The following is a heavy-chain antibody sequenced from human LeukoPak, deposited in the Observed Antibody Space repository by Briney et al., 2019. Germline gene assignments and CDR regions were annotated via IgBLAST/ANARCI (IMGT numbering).Heavy chain of an antibody. Sequence: GGSLRLSCAASGFTFSDSAMTWVRQVPGKELEWVSLISSSGGNTYYADSVKGRFTISRDNSKNTLSLQMNSLRVEDMAIYYCAKDIQLSTWGLGTMVTVSS. CDR1: GFTFSDSA. CDR2: ISSSGGNT. D-gene: IGHD3-16*02. V-gene: IGHV3-23*01. J-gene: IGHJ3*01. CDR3: AKDIQLST.